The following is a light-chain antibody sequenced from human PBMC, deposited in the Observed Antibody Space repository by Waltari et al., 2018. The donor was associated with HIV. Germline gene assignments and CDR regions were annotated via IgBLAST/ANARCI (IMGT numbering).Light chain of an antibody. CDR3: GTWDDSLGAGV. CDR2: ENL. V-gene: IGLV1-51*02. Sequence: QSLLTQPPSVSAAPGQKVTIPCSGSSSNIGNNYVSWYQQLQGTAPKLLIYENLKRPPCIPDRCSGSKSGTSAALAITGLQTGDEADYYCGTWDDSLGAGVFGGGTKLTVL. J-gene: IGLJ2*01. CDR1: SSNIGNNY.